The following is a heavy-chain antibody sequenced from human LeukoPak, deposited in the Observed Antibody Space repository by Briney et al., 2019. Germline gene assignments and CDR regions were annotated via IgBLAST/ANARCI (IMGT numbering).Heavy chain of an antibody. Sequence: GGLRLSCAASGFTVISNYMSWVRQAPGKGGEGVSVIYSGGSTYYADSVKGRFTISRDNSKNTLYLQMNSLRAEDTAVYYCARGYSSSWYLWFDPWGQGTLVTVSS. CDR3: ARGYSSSWYLWFDP. CDR2: IYSGGST. CDR1: GFTVISNY. J-gene: IGHJ5*02. D-gene: IGHD6-13*01. V-gene: IGHV3-66*01.